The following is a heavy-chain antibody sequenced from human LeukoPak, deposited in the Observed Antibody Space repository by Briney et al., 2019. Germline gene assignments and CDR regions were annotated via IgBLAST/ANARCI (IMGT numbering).Heavy chain of an antibody. CDR2: ISGSGDST. J-gene: IGHJ4*02. CDR1: EFTFSSYA. D-gene: IGHD6-13*01. V-gene: IGHV3-23*01. Sequence: GGSLRLSCAASEFTFSSYAMSWVRQAPGKGLEWVSGISGSGDSTYYADSVKGRFTISRDNSWNTLFLQMNSLRAEDTAVYYCAKDRSDNSTWYAGSHWGQGTLVTVSS. CDR3: AKDRSDNSTWYAGSH.